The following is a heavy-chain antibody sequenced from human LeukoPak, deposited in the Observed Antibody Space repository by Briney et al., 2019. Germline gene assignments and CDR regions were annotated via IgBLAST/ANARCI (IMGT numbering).Heavy chain of an antibody. D-gene: IGHD6-25*01. CDR1: GYTFTGYD. Sequence: ASVKVSCKASGYTFTGYDINWVRQATGQGLEWMGWMNPNSGNTGYAQKFQGRVTMTRNTSISTAYMELSSLRSEDTAVYYCARGVSSGAEWYFDLWGRGTLVTVSS. CDR3: ARGVSSGAEWYFDL. J-gene: IGHJ2*01. V-gene: IGHV1-8*01. CDR2: MNPNSGNT.